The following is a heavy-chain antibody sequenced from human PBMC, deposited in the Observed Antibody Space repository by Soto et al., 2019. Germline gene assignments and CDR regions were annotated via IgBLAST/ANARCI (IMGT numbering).Heavy chain of an antibody. CDR1: GFTFSSCS. CDR2: ISGLGGSI. Sequence: EVQLLESGGGLVQPGGSLRLSCAASGFTFSSCSLSWVRQTPGKGLEWVSGISGLGGSIYYADSVKGRFTISRDNSKNTLYLQMNSLRAEDTAVYYCSKSNGDTWERYFFDFWGQGTLVTVSS. CDR3: SKSNGDTWERYFFDF. J-gene: IGHJ4*02. V-gene: IGHV3-23*01. D-gene: IGHD1-26*01.